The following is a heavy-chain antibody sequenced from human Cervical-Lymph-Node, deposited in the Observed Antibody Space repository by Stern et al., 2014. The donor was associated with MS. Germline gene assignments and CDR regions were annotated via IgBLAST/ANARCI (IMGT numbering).Heavy chain of an antibody. D-gene: IGHD4-17*01. J-gene: IGHJ2*01. Sequence: QVQLVQSGAEVKKPGASVKVSCKASGYTFTTYFIHWVRQAPGQGLEWMGIINPSGGTTNYAQNFQGRVTMTRDTSTSTVYMELSSLRSEDTAVYSCERGTYGDYDSANWYFDLWGRGTLVTVSS. CDR3: ERGTYGDYDSANWYFDL. CDR2: INPSGGTT. CDR1: GYTFTTYF. V-gene: IGHV1-46*01.